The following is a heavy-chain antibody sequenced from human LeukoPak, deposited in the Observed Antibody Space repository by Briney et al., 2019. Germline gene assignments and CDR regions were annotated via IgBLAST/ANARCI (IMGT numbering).Heavy chain of an antibody. D-gene: IGHD6-19*01. J-gene: IGHJ1*01. Sequence: SETLSLTCTVSGGSISSSSYYWGWIRQPPGKGLEWFGRIYYSGSTYYNPSLNSRATITVNTSKNQFSLKLSSVTAADTAVYYCARIAVAGRFGYFQHWGQGTLVTVSS. V-gene: IGHV4-39*07. CDR1: GGSISSSSYY. CDR2: IYYSGST. CDR3: ARIAVAGRFGYFQH.